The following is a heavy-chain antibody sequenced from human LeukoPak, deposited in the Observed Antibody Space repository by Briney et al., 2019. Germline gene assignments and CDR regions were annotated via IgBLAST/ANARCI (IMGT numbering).Heavy chain of an antibody. CDR1: GGSFSGYY. J-gene: IGHJ4*02. D-gene: IGHD6-13*01. Sequence: SETLSLTCAVYGGSFSGYYWSWIRQPPGKGLEWIGEINHSGSTNYNPSLKSRVTISVDTSKNQFSLKLSSVTAADTAVYNCARGGKQQLSAYFDYWGQGTLVTVSS. V-gene: IGHV4-34*01. CDR2: INHSGST. CDR3: ARGGKQQLSAYFDY.